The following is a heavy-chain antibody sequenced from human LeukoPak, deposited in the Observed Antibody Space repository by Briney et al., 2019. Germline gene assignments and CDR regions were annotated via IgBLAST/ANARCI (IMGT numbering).Heavy chain of an antibody. J-gene: IGHJ4*02. CDR2: IYYSGST. Sequence: SETLSLTCTVSGGSLSSDYWSWIRQPPRKGLEWIGYIYYSGSTNYNPSLKSRVTISVDTSKNQFSLKLSSVTAADTAVYYCARHGDQWLDELDYWGQGTLVTVSS. V-gene: IGHV4-59*08. CDR3: ARHGDQWLDELDY. CDR1: GGSLSSDY. D-gene: IGHD6-19*01.